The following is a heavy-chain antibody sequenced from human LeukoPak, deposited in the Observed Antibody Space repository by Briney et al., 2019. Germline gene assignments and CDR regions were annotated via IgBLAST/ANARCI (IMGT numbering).Heavy chain of an antibody. CDR1: GFTFSSYS. D-gene: IGHD2-15*01. V-gene: IGHV3-21*01. CDR2: ISSSSSYI. CDR3: AREEQIVVVVAATHYYYYYMDV. J-gene: IGHJ6*03. Sequence: GSLRLSCAASGFTFSSYSMNWVRQAPGKGLEWVSSISSSSSYIYYADSVKGRFTISRDNAKNSLYLQMNSLRAEDTAVYYCAREEQIVVVVAATHYYYYYMDVWGKGTTVTISS.